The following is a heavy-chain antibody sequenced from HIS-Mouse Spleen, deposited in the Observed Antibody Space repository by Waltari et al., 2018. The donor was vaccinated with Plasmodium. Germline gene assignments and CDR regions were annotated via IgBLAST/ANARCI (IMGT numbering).Heavy chain of an antibody. J-gene: IGHJ6*02. V-gene: IGHV3-30*04. D-gene: IGHD6-13*01. Sequence: QVQLVESGGGGVQPGRSLRLSCAASGFTSSSYAMHWVRQAPGKGLEWVAVISYDGSNKYYADSVKGRFTISRDNSKNTLYLQMNSLRAEDTAVYYCARAHTGYSSSWYYYGMDVWGQGTTVTVSS. CDR2: ISYDGSNK. CDR1: GFTSSSYA. CDR3: ARAHTGYSSSWYYYGMDV.